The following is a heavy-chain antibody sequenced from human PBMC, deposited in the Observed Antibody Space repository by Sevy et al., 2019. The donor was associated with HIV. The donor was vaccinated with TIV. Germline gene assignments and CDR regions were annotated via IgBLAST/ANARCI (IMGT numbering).Heavy chain of an antibody. V-gene: IGHV3-48*03. CDR3: GGGEWGGVNY. D-gene: IGHD3-16*01. Sequence: GGSLRLSCAASGFTFSTYEMNWVRQAPGKGLEWVSYISSSGSTIYYAAPVKGRFTISRNNAKNSLYLQMNSLGAEDAAVYYWGGGEWGGVNYWGQGTLVTVSS. J-gene: IGHJ4*02. CDR1: GFTFSTYE. CDR2: ISSSGSTI.